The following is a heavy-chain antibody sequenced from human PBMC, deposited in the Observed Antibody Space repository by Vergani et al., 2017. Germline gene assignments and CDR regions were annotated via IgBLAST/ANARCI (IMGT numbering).Heavy chain of an antibody. CDR3: ARGDYGILTGYRY. J-gene: IGHJ4*02. CDR1: GYTFSNYY. D-gene: IGHD3-9*01. Sequence: QVQVVQSGAEVKKSGASVKVSCKTSGYTFSNYYMHWVRQAPGLGLEWMGIINPSGGHTTYAQKFQGRVTMTRDTSTSTVYMELSSLRSEYTAIYYCARGDYGILTGYRYWGQGTLVTVSA. CDR2: INPSGGHT. V-gene: IGHV1-46*03.